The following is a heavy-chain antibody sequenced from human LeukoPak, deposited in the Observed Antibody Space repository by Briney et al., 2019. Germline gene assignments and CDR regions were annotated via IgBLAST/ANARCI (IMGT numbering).Heavy chain of an antibody. CDR2: IYYSGST. CDR1: GGSISNYY. J-gene: IGHJ4*02. D-gene: IGHD6-13*01. V-gene: IGHV4-59*01. CDR3: AVGIAAAGSLRASFDY. Sequence: SETLSLTCTVSGGSISNYYWSWLRQPPGKGLEWLGYIYYSGSTNYNPSLKSRVTISVDTSKNQFSLKLSSVTAADTAVYYCAVGIAAAGSLRASFDYWGQGTLVTVSS.